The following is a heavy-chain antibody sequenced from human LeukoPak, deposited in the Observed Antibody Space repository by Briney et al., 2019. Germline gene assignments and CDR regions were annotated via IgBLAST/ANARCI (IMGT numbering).Heavy chain of an antibody. Sequence: GGSLRLSCAASGFTFGSYAMSWVRQAPGKGLEWVSAISGSGGSTYYADSVKGRFTISRDNSKNTLYLQMNSLRAEDTAVYYCAKESSWYYGSGSSPLDYWGQGTLVTVSS. CDR3: AKESSWYYGSGSSPLDY. J-gene: IGHJ4*02. V-gene: IGHV3-23*01. CDR1: GFTFGSYA. D-gene: IGHD3-10*01. CDR2: ISGSGGST.